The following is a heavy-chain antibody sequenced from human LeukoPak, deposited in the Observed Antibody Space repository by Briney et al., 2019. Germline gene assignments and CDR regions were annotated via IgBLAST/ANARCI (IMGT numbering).Heavy chain of an antibody. CDR2: IYPGDSDI. V-gene: IGHV5-51*01. CDR1: GYSFTSYW. Sequence: GESLKISCKGSGYSFTSYWIGWVRQMPGKGLEWMGIIYPGDSDIRYSPSFQGQVTISADKSISTAYLQWSSLKASDTAMYYCARAIAVAGTRGWFDPGAREPWSPSPQ. D-gene: IGHD6-19*01. J-gene: IGHJ5*02. CDR3: ARAIAVAGTRGWFDP.